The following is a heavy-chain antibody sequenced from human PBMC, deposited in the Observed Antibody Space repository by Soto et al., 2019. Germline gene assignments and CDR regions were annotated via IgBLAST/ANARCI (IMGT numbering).Heavy chain of an antibody. Sequence: ASVKVSCKASGGTFSSYAISWVRQAPGQGLEWMGGIIPIFGTANYAQKFQGRVTITADESTSTAYMELSSLRSEDTAVYYCARDSERRDYSITFDYWGQGTLVTVSS. J-gene: IGHJ4*02. CDR1: GGTFSSYA. CDR3: ARDSERRDYSITFDY. CDR2: IIPIFGTA. D-gene: IGHD4-4*01. V-gene: IGHV1-69*13.